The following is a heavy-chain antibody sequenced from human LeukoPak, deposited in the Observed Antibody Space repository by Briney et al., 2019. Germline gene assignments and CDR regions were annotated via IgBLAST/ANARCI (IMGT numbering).Heavy chain of an antibody. CDR3: VRSMVTTDRNFDH. V-gene: IGHV4-39*07. J-gene: IGHJ4*01. D-gene: IGHD2-21*02. Sequence: PSETLSLTCTVSGGSITSSPYHWAWIRQPPGRGPEWIGTVSHTGATQYSPSLTSRVTISLDTSKNQFSLSLNSVTAADTAIFYCVRSMVTTDRNFDHWGQGTLVTVSS. CDR2: VSHTGAT. CDR1: GGSITSSPYH.